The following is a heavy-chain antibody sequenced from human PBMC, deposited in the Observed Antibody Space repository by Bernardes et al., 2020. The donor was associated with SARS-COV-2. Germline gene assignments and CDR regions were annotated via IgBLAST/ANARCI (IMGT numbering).Heavy chain of an antibody. V-gene: IGHV3-23*01. CDR1: GFTFKNYA. D-gene: IGHD3-10*01. J-gene: IGHJ4*02. CDR3: AKGDYSGSGSHYQPVDFMEY. Sequence: GWSLRLSCAASGFTFKNYAMRWVRQAPGKGLEWVSVISGSGGGTNYADSVKGRFTISRDNSKNTLYLQMNSLRVEDTAVYYCAKGDYSGSGSHYQPVDFMEYWGQGVLVTVSS. CDR2: ISGSGGGT.